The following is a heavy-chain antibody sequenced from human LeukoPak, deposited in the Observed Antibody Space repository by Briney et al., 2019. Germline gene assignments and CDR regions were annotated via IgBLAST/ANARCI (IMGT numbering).Heavy chain of an antibody. Sequence: SETLSLTCTVSGGSIISSSYYWGWIRQPPGKGLEWIGTIHYSGRTYYSPSLKSRVTISADTSKNQFSLKVSSVTAADTAMYYCASHGLHQAFDYWGQGTLVTVSS. CDR2: IHYSGRT. J-gene: IGHJ4*02. V-gene: IGHV4-39*01. CDR1: GGSIISSSYY. CDR3: ASHGLHQAFDY. D-gene: IGHD5/OR15-5a*01.